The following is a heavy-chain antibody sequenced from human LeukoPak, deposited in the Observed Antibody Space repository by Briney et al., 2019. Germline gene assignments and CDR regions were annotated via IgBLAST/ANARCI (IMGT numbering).Heavy chain of an antibody. CDR1: GYTFTSYG. V-gene: IGHV1-18*01. Sequence: GSVKVSCKASGYTFTSYGISWVRQAPGQGLEWMGWISAYNGNTNYAQKLQGRVTMTTDTSTSTAYMELRSLRSDDTAVYYCAAEDIILMVYAVWGQGTLVTVSS. D-gene: IGHD2-8*01. CDR2: ISAYNGNT. CDR3: AAEDIILMVYAV. J-gene: IGHJ4*02.